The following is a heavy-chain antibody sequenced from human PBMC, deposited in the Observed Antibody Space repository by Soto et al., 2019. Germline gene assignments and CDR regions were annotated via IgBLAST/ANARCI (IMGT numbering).Heavy chain of an antibody. CDR1: GGSISSGGYS. V-gene: IGHV4-30-2*01. CDR3: AAGGGLPRYY. D-gene: IGHD5-12*01. J-gene: IGHJ4*02. Sequence: QLQLQESGSGLVKPSQTLSLTCAVSGGSISSGGYSWSWIRQPPGKGLEWIGYIYHSGSTYYNPSLKSRFTKSVDRSENQFSLKLSSVTAADTAVYYCAAGGGLPRYYWGQGTLVTVSS. CDR2: IYHSGST.